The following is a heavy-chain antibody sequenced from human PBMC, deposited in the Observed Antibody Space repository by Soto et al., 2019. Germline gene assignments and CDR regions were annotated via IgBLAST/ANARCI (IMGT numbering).Heavy chain of an antibody. CDR3: ARISIAAPATPYGLDRSETSNRYYCGMDV. CDR2: IYYSGST. J-gene: IGHJ6*02. V-gene: IGHV4-39*01. D-gene: IGHD6-6*01. CDR1: GGSISSSSYY. Sequence: KASETLSLTCTVSGGSISSSSYYWGWIRQPPGKGLEWIGSIYYSGSTYYNPSLKSRVTISVDTSKNQFSLKLSSVTAADTAVYYCARISIAAPATPYGLDRSETSNRYYCGMDVWGQGTTVTVSS.